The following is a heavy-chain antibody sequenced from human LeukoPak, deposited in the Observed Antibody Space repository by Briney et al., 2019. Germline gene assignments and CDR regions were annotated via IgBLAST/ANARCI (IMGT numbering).Heavy chain of an antibody. J-gene: IGHJ3*02. CDR3: VQEGPRGLAFDI. CDR2: INWNSGYI. V-gene: IGHV3-9*01. CDR1: GFTFDDYT. Sequence: TGGSLRLSCATSGFTFDDYTMHWVRQAPGKGLEWVSGINWNSGYIGYADSVKGRFTISRDNAKNTLYLQMNSLRAEDTAVYYCVQEGPRGLAFDIWGQGTKVTVSS.